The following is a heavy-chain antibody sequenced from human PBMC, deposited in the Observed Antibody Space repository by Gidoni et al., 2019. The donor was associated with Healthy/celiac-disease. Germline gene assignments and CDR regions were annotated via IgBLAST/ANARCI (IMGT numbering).Heavy chain of an antibody. CDR2: MSGSGGST. CDR1: GFTFSSYA. Sequence: EVQLLESGGGLVQPGGSLRLSFSASGFTFSSYAMSWVRQAPGKGLEWVSAMSGSGGSTYYADSVKGRFTISRDNSKNTLYLQMNSLRAEDTAVYYCAKVHSAVAPLYYFDYWGQGTLVTVSS. CDR3: AKVHSAVAPLYYFDY. D-gene: IGHD6-19*01. V-gene: IGHV3-23*01. J-gene: IGHJ4*02.